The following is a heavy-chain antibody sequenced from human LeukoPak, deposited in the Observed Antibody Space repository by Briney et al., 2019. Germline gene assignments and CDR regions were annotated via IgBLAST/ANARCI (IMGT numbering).Heavy chain of an antibody. CDR1: GGTFSSYA. CDR3: AREGIAAAAGAFDI. Sequence: SVKVSCKTSGGTFSSYAISWVRQAPGQGLEWMGRIIPILGIANYAQKFQGRVTITADESTSTAYMELSSLRSEDTAVYYCAREGIAAAAGAFDIWGQGTMVTVSS. D-gene: IGHD6-13*01. CDR2: IIPILGIA. J-gene: IGHJ3*02. V-gene: IGHV1-69*04.